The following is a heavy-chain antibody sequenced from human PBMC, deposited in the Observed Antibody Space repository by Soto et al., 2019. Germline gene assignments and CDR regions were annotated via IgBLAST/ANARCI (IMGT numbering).Heavy chain of an antibody. Sequence: GESLKISCAASGFTFSNAWMSWVRQAPGKGLEWVGRIKSKTDGGTTDYAAPVKGRFTISRDDSKNTLYLQMNSLKTEDTAVYYCTTVKPSYDSSGYYYYFDYWGQGTLVTVSS. D-gene: IGHD3-22*01. CDR2: IKSKTDGGTT. V-gene: IGHV3-15*01. CDR3: TTVKPSYDSSGYYYYFDY. CDR1: GFTFSNAW. J-gene: IGHJ4*02.